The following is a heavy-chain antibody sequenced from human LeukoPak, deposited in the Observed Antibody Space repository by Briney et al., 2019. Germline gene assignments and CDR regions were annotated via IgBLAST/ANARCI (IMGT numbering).Heavy chain of an antibody. CDR3: SRRKYAYDRNGFYTENFFDT. Sequence: PSETLSLTCSVSGSSITTDFYWAWIRQPPGKGLEWIADTWHTGSAYFNPSLKSRVTMSVDTSKTQLSLRLTSVTAADTAVYFCSRRKYAYDRNGFYTENFFDTWGLGTLVTVSS. CDR2: TWHTGSA. J-gene: IGHJ4*02. V-gene: IGHV4-38-2*01. D-gene: IGHD3-22*01. CDR1: GSSITTDFY.